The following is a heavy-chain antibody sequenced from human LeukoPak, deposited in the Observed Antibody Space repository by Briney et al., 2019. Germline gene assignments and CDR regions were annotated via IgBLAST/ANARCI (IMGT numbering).Heavy chain of an antibody. D-gene: IGHD1-1*01. CDR1: GFTLSDYG. CDR3: ARVAKERVGGVYYFDY. CDR2: IGTAGDA. Sequence: GGSLRLSCAASGFTLSDYGMHWVRQATGKGLEWVSAIGTAGDAYYTGSVKGRFTISRENAKNYLSLQMNSLRAGDTAVYYCARVAKERVGGVYYFDYWGQGTLVTVSS. V-gene: IGHV3-13*01. J-gene: IGHJ4*02.